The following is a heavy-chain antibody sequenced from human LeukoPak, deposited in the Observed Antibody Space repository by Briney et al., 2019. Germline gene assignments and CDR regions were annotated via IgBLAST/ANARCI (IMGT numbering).Heavy chain of an antibody. CDR3: ASSNYYDSSGYFYSPYYYMDV. Sequence: SVKVSCKASRGPVSSYAISWVGQAPGQGLEWMGGSIPIFGKANYAQKVQGRVTITTDESTSTAYMELSSLRSEDTAVYYCASSNYYDSSGYFYSPYYYMDVWGKGTTVTVSS. D-gene: IGHD3-22*01. CDR1: RGPVSSYA. J-gene: IGHJ6*03. V-gene: IGHV1-69*05. CDR2: SIPIFGKA.